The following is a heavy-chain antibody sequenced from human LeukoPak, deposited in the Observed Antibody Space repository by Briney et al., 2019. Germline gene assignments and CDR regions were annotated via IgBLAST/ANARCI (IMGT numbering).Heavy chain of an antibody. CDR1: DDSISIYY. CDR2: IDHTGST. Sequence: KPSETLSLICSVSDDSISIYYWSWIRQPPGKGLEWIGYIDHTGSTNYNPSLNSRVTISRDTSKNHFSLELSSVTAADTAVYFCARGRVSSSSWHSTYYYYFYMDVWGKGTTVTVSS. J-gene: IGHJ6*03. V-gene: IGHV4-59*01. CDR3: ARGRVSSSSWHSTYYYYFYMDV. D-gene: IGHD6-13*01.